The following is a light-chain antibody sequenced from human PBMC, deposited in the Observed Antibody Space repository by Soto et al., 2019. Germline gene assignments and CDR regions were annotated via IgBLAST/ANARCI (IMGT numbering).Light chain of an antibody. CDR2: DVT. CDR1: SSDVGGYNY. J-gene: IGLJ2*01. Sequence: QSALTQPASVSGSPGQSITISCTGTSSDVGGYNYVSWYQQYPVKAPKLMIYDVTNRPSGVSNRFSGSKSGNTSSLTISGLQAEDEADYFCSSYTTSNTLVFGGGTKVTVL. CDR3: SSYTTSNTLV. V-gene: IGLV2-14*01.